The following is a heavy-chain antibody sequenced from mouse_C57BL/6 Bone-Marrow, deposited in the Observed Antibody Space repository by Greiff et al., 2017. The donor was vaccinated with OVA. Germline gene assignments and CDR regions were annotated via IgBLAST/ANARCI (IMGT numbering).Heavy chain of an antibody. CDR2: IRSKSNNYAT. J-gene: IGHJ4*01. CDR3: VRQGYYGSRPYAMDY. D-gene: IGHD1-1*01. CDR1: GFSFNTYA. Sequence: EVQVVESGGGLVQPKGSLKLSCAASGFSFNTYAMNWVRQAPGKGLEWVARIRSKSNNYATYYADSVKDRFTISRDDSESMLYLQMNNLKTEDTAMYYCVRQGYYGSRPYAMDYWGQGTSVTVSS. V-gene: IGHV10-1*01.